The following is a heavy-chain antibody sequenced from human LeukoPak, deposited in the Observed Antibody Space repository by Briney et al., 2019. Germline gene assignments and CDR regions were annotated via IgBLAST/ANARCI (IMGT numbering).Heavy chain of an antibody. CDR3: ARGDPGRGWFDP. J-gene: IGHJ5*02. Sequence: SETLSLTCTASGGSISSYYWSWIRQPPGKGLEWIGYIYYSGSTNYNPSLKSRVTISVDTSKNQFSLKLSSVTAADTAVYYCARGDPGRGWFDPWGQGTLVTVSS. D-gene: IGHD1-1*01. V-gene: IGHV4-59*01. CDR2: IYYSGST. CDR1: GGSISSYY.